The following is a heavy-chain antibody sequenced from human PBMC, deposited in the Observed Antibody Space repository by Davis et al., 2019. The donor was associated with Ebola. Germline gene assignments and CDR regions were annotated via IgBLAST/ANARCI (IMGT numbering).Heavy chain of an antibody. V-gene: IGHV3-49*03. Sequence: PGGSLRLSCTASGFTFGDYAMSWFRQAPGTGLEWVGFIRSKTYGGTTEYAASVKGRFTISRDDSKSIAYLQMNSLKTEDTAVYYCAREVTFVPDYWGQGTLVTVSS. D-gene: IGHD2-21*02. J-gene: IGHJ4*02. CDR1: GFTFGDYA. CDR2: IRSKTYGGTT. CDR3: AREVTFVPDY.